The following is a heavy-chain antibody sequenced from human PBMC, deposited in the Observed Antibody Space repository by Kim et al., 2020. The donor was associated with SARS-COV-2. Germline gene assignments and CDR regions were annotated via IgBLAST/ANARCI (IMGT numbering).Heavy chain of an antibody. J-gene: IGHJ5*02. CDR3: ARRGAQLEWFDP. D-gene: IGHD5-18*01. V-gene: IGHV5-51*01. CDR2: IYPGDSDT. CDR1: GYSFTSYW. Sequence: GESLQISCQCSGYSFTSYWIGWVRQMPGKGLAWMGIIYPGDSDTRYSPSFQGQVTISADKSISTAYLQWSSLKASDTSIYYCARRGAQLEWFDPWGQGTLVTVSS.